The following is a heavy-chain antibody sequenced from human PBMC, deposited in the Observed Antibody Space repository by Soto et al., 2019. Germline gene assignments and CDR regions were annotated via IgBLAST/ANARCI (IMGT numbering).Heavy chain of an antibody. V-gene: IGHV4-38-2*01. CDR3: ARVAGSCYFDF. CDR1: GYSISSGYY. Sequence: SETLSLTCAVSGYSISSGYYWGWIRQPPGKGLEWIGSIYHSGSTYYNPSLKSRVTISVDTSKNQFSLKLSSVTAADTAVYYCARVAGSCYFDFWGRGTLVTVSS. D-gene: IGHD2-15*01. CDR2: IYHSGST. J-gene: IGHJ4*01.